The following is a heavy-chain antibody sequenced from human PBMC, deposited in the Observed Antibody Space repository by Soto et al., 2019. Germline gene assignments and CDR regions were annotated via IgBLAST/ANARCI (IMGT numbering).Heavy chain of an antibody. J-gene: IGHJ5*02. CDR1: GGSISSGGYY. CDR2: IYYSGST. D-gene: IGHD6-19*01. CDR3: ARGNPDQFHRQYNWFDP. V-gene: IGHV4-31*03. Sequence: SETLSLTCTVSGGSISSGGYYWSWIRQHPGKGLEWIGYIYYSGSTYYNPSLKSRVTISVDTSKNQFSLKLSSVTAADTAVYYCARGNPDQFHRQYNWFDPWGQGTLVTVSS.